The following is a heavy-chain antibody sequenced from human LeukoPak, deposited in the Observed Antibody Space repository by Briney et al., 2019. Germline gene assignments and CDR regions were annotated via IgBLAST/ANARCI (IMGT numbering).Heavy chain of an antibody. CDR3: AKDRQYGGFDY. Sequence: GGSLRLSCAASGFTFSSYGMSWVRQAPGKGLEWVSAISGSGGSTYYADSVKGRLTVSRDNSKNTLYLQMNSLRAEDTAVYYCAKDRQYGGFDYWGQGTLVTVSS. V-gene: IGHV3-23*01. J-gene: IGHJ4*02. CDR2: ISGSGGST. CDR1: GFTFSSYG. D-gene: IGHD4/OR15-4a*01.